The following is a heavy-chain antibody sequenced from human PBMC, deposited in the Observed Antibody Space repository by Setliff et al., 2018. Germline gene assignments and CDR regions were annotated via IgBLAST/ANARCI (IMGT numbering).Heavy chain of an antibody. CDR2: SKSKTAGGAV. CDR3: TTDRAACSGSSCYNGFDV. CDR1: GFTFSYAW. D-gene: IGHD2-2*02. V-gene: IGHV3-15*07. Sequence: GGSLRLSCAASGFTFSYAWMHWVRQAPGKGLEWVGRSKSKTAGGAVDYAAPVKGRFTISRDDSKNTLYLQMSSLKTEDTAMYYCTTDRAACSGSSCYNGFDVWGQGTMVTISS. J-gene: IGHJ3*01.